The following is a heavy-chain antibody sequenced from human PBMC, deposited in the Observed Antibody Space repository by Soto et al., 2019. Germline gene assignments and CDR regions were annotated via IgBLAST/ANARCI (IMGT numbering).Heavy chain of an antibody. J-gene: IGHJ5*02. CDR1: GFTFRSHW. CDR2: IKQDGSEK. Sequence: GGSLRLSCAASGFTFRSHWVSWVRQAPGKGLEWVANIKQDGSEKYYVDSVKGRFTISRDNAKNSLYLQMNSLRAEDTAVYYCARSIAARLNWFDPWGQGTLVTVSS. V-gene: IGHV3-7*01. CDR3: ARSIAARLNWFDP. D-gene: IGHD6-6*01.